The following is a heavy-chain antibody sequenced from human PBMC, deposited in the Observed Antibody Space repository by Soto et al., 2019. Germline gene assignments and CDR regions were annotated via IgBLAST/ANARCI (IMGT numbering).Heavy chain of an antibody. Sequence: QVQLVQSGAEVKKPGASVKVSCKASGYTFTSYDINWVRQAAGQGLEWMGWMNPNNGKAGYAQKFQGRVTMTRDTSISTAYRELRSLRSDDTAVYYCTRGAAVAGKPWADFDYWGQGTLVTVSS. CDR1: GYTFTSYD. V-gene: IGHV1-8*02. J-gene: IGHJ4*02. CDR3: TRGAAVAGKPWADFDY. CDR2: MNPNNGKA. D-gene: IGHD6-19*01.